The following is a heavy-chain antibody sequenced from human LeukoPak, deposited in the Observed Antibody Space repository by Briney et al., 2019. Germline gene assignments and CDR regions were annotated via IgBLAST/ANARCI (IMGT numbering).Heavy chain of an antibody. CDR3: ARVVSMGATGWFDP. J-gene: IGHJ5*02. V-gene: IGHV4-4*07. Sequence: SETLSLTCTVSSGSISSYDWSWIRQPAGKGLEWIGRIYTSGSPNYNPSLKSRVTMSVDTSKNQFSLKLSSVTAADTAVYYCARVVSMGATGWFDPWGQGTLVTVSS. D-gene: IGHD1-26*01. CDR2: IYTSGSP. CDR1: SGSISSYD.